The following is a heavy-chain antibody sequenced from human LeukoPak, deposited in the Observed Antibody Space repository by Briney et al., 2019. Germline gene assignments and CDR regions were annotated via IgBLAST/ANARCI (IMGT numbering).Heavy chain of an antibody. CDR1: GGSFSGYY. CDR2: INHSGST. J-gene: IGHJ3*02. V-gene: IGHV4-34*01. CDR3: ASPAFYDILTGYSTYAFDI. D-gene: IGHD3-9*01. Sequence: SETLSLTCAVHGGSFSGYYWSWIRQPPGKGLEWIGEINHSGSTNYNPSLKSRVTISVDTSKNQFSLKLSSVTAADTAVYYCASPAFYDILTGYSTYAFDIWGQGTMVTVSS.